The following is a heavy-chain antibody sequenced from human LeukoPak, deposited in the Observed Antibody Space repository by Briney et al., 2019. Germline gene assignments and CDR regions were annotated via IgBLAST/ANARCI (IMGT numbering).Heavy chain of an antibody. J-gene: IGHJ3*02. CDR3: ARGRYCSADTCSGGDAFDI. Sequence: SETLSLTCTVSGGSINNYYWSWIRQPAGKGLEWIGRIYTRGSTNYNPSLKSRVTMSVDTSKNQFSLKLSSVTAADTAVYYCARGRYCSADTCSGGDAFDIWGQGTMVSVSS. CDR2: IYTRGST. D-gene: IGHD2-15*01. V-gene: IGHV4-4*07. CDR1: GGSINNYY.